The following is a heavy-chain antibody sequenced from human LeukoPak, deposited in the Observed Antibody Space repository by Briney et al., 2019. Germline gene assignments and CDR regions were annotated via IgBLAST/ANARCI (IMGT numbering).Heavy chain of an antibody. CDR2: INSDGSST. CDR3: ARDTDTVTTILDY. D-gene: IGHD4-17*01. J-gene: IGHJ4*02. V-gene: IGHV3-74*01. CDR1: GFTFSSSA. Sequence: GGSLRLSCAASGFTFSSSAMSWVRQVPGKGLVWVSRINSDGSSTSYADSVKGRFTISRDNAKNTLYLQMNSLRAEDTAVYYCARDTDTVTTILDYWGQGTLVTVSS.